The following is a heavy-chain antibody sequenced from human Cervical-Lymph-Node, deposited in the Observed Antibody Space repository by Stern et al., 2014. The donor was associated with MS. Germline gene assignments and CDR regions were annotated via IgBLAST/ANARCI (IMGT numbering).Heavy chain of an antibody. D-gene: IGHD6-19*01. J-gene: IGHJ4*02. CDR3: AKNDGAAGWFPCDS. V-gene: IGHV3-23*04. CDR1: GFTFSSYA. CDR2: ISGSGSRT. Sequence: EMQLVESGGGLVQPGGSLRLSCAASGFTFSSYALPWVRQAPGKGLEWGSVISGSGSRTDYADSVKGRFTLSRDNSKNTVYLQMNSVRAEDTAVYYCAKNDGAAGWFPCDSWGQGALVTVSS.